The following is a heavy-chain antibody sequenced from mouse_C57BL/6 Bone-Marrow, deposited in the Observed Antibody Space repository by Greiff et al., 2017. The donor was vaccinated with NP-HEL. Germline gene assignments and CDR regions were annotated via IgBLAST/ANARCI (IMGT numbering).Heavy chain of an antibody. J-gene: IGHJ2*01. V-gene: IGHV3-6*01. Sequence: EVQLQESGPGLVKPSQSLSLTCSVTGYSITSGYYWNWIRQFPGNKLEWMGYISYDGSNNYNPSLKNRISITRDTSKNQFFLKLNSVTTEDTATYYCARVGYYGSSYDYWGQGTTLTVSS. CDR1: GYSITSGYY. CDR2: ISYDGSN. CDR3: ARVGYYGSSYDY. D-gene: IGHD1-1*01.